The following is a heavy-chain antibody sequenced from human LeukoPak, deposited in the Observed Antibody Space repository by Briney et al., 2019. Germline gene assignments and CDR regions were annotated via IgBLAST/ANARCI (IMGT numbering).Heavy chain of an antibody. CDR3: ARDLPYYDILTGYHFIDY. V-gene: IGHV3-11*01. D-gene: IGHD3-9*01. CDR2: ISSSGSTI. J-gene: IGHJ4*02. CDR1: GFTFSDYY. Sequence: GGSLRLSCAASGFTFSDYYTSWIRQAPGKGLEWVSYISSSGSTIYYADSVKGRFTISRDNAKNSLYLQMNSLRAEDTAVYYCARDLPYYDILTGYHFIDYWGQGTLVTVSS.